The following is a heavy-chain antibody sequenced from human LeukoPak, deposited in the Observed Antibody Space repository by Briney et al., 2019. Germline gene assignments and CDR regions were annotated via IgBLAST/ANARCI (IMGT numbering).Heavy chain of an antibody. D-gene: IGHD3-22*01. CDR2: IYYSGST. V-gene: IGHV4-59*01. CDR3: ARLKPAYYYDSSGSYYFDY. CDR1: GGSISSYY. J-gene: IGHJ4*02. Sequence: PSETLSLTCTVSGGSISSYYWSWIRQPPGKGLEWIGYIYYSGSTNYNPSLKSRVTISVDTSKNQFSLKLSSVTAADAAVYYCARLKPAYYYDSSGSYYFDYWGQGTLVTVSS.